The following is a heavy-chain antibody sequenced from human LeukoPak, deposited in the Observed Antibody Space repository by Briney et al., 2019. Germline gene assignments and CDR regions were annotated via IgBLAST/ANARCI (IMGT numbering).Heavy chain of an antibody. D-gene: IGHD6-19*01. J-gene: IGHJ4*02. CDR3: ARESDSSGWYFPFDY. Sequence: ASVKVSCKASGYTFTSYGISWVRQASGQGLEWMGWISAYNGNTNYAQKLQGRVTMTTDTSTSTAYMELRSLRSDDTAVYYCARESDSSGWYFPFDYWGQGTLVTVSS. CDR1: GYTFTSYG. CDR2: ISAYNGNT. V-gene: IGHV1-18*01.